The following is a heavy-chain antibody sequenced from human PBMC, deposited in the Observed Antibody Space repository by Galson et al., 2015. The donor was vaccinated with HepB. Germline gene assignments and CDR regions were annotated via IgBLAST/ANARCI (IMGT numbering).Heavy chain of an antibody. V-gene: IGHV3-15*07. Sequence: SLRLSCAASGFTFSNAWMNWVRQAPGKGLEWVGRIKSKTDGGTTDYAAPVKGRFTISRDDSKNTLYLQMNGLKTEDPAVYYCTTDLVTMVRGAPSAFDICCQGTMVTVSS. CDR1: GFTFSNAW. D-gene: IGHD3-10*01. CDR3: TTDLVTMVRGAPSAFDI. J-gene: IGHJ3*02. CDR2: IKSKTDGGTT.